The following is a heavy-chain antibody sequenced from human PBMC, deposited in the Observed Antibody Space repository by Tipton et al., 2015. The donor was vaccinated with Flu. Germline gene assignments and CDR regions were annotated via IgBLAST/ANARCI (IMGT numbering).Heavy chain of an antibody. CDR3: ARGLGSFDFWSGSDY. D-gene: IGHD3-3*01. Sequence: QLVQSGAEVKKPGASVKVSCKVSGYTLTNYDIIWVRQATGQGLEWVGWISPYTGNTNYAQNLQGRVTMTTDTFSNTAYMELRSLRSDDTAVYYCARGLGSFDFWSGSDYWGQGTLVTVSS. CDR1: GYTLTNYD. CDR2: ISPYTGNT. V-gene: IGHV1-18*01. J-gene: IGHJ4*02.